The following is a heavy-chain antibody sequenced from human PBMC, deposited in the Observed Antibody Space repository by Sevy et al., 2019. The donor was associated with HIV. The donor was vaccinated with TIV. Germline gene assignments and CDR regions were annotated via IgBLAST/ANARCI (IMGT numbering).Heavy chain of an antibody. Sequence: SGPTLVNPTQTLTLTCTFSGFSLSTGGVGVGWIRQPPGKALEWLALIYWDDDKRFCPSLKSRLTITKDSSKNQVDLTMTNMDPVDTATYYCSHKGSAVGKRAGWFDPWGQGTLVTVSS. J-gene: IGHJ5*02. CDR3: SHKGSAVGKRAGWFDP. D-gene: IGHD6-13*01. CDR2: IYWDDDK. V-gene: IGHV2-5*02. CDR1: GFSLSTGGVG.